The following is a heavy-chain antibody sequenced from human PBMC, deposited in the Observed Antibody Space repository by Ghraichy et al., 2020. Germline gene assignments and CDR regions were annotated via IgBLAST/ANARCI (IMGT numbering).Heavy chain of an antibody. J-gene: IGHJ4*02. Sequence: GGSLRLSCAASGFTFTNYAMNWVRQAPGKGLEWVSAISGGGGNTYYADSVKGRFTISKDNSKNTVYLQMNSLRAEDTAIYYCAKGGGSDSRYYFDYWGQGTLVAVSS. V-gene: IGHV3-23*01. CDR2: ISGGGGNT. D-gene: IGHD2-15*01. CDR3: AKGGGSDSRYYFDY. CDR1: GFTFTNYA.